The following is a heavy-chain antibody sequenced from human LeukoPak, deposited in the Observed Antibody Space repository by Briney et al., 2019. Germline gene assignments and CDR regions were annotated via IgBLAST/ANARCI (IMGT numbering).Heavy chain of an antibody. D-gene: IGHD6-13*01. CDR2: IDYSGTT. Sequence: SETLSLTCTVSGGSISSGSYYWGWIRQPPGKGLEWIGSIDYSGTTYHNPSLKSRATISVDTSKNQFSLKLSSVTAADTALYYCARRGQAAGSKGAFDYWGQGTLVTVSS. V-gene: IGHV4-39*01. J-gene: IGHJ4*02. CDR1: GGSISSGSYY. CDR3: ARRGQAAGSKGAFDY.